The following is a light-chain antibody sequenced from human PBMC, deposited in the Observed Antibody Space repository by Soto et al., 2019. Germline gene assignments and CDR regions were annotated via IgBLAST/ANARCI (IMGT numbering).Light chain of an antibody. CDR2: KAS. CDR1: QSSSSW. V-gene: IGKV1-5*03. CDR3: QQYNSYSLTWT. J-gene: IGKJ1*01. Sequence: DIQMTQSPSTLSASVGDRVTITCRAGQSSSSWLAWYQQKPGKAPKLLIYKASSLESGVPSRFSGSGSGTEFTLTISSLQPDDFATYYCQQYNSYSLTWTFGQGTKVDI.